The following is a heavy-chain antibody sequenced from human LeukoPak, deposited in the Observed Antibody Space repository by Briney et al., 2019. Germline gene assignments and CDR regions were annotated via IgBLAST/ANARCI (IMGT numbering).Heavy chain of an antibody. Sequence: GGSLRLSCAASGFTFDDYGMNWVRQAPGKGLEWVSGINWNGVSTGYADSVKGRFTISRDNARNSLYLQMNSPRAEDTALYYCARVSVPGTAVWDYWGQGTLVTVSS. CDR3: ARVSVPGTAVWDY. V-gene: IGHV3-20*04. J-gene: IGHJ4*02. D-gene: IGHD6-19*01. CDR1: GFTFDDYG. CDR2: INWNGVST.